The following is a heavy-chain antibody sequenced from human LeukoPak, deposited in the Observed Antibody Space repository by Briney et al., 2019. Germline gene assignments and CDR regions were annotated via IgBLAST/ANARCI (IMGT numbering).Heavy chain of an antibody. Sequence: SETLSLTCTVSGGSISLYYWNWIRQPAGRGPEWIGRIFTSGITNYNPSLKSRVTMSVEKSKSQFSLALSSVTAADTAVYYCAREISGTNYNPLGYMDVWGKGTAVTVSS. J-gene: IGHJ6*03. CDR1: GGSISLYY. V-gene: IGHV4-4*07. CDR2: IFTSGIT. D-gene: IGHD3-10*01. CDR3: AREISGTNYNPLGYMDV.